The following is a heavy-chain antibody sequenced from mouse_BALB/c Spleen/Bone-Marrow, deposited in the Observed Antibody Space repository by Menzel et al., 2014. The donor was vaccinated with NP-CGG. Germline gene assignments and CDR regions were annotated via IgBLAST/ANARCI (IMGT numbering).Heavy chain of an antibody. CDR2: IYPGNGDT. V-gene: IGHV1-5*01. CDR1: GYTFSNYW. D-gene: IGHD3-1*01. Sequence: EVQVVESGTVLARPGAAVKMSCKASGYTFSNYWMHWVKQRPGQGLEWIGTIYPGNGDTTYNQKFKGKAKLTAVTSTSTAYMDLSSLTNEDSAVYYCTTLARTNFDYWGQGTTLTVSS. CDR3: TTLARTNFDY. J-gene: IGHJ2*01.